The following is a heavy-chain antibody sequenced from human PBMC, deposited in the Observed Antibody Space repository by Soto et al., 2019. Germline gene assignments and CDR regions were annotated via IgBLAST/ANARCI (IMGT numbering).Heavy chain of an antibody. Sequence: GGSLRLSCAASGFTFSSYSMNWVRQAPGKGLEWVSYISSSSSTIYYADSVKGRFTISRDNAKNSLYLQMNSLRAEDTAVYYCARDHPYGDYAGSYYFDYWGQGTLVTVSS. CDR1: GFTFSSYS. CDR3: ARDHPYGDYAGSYYFDY. J-gene: IGHJ4*02. V-gene: IGHV3-48*01. D-gene: IGHD4-17*01. CDR2: ISSSSSTI.